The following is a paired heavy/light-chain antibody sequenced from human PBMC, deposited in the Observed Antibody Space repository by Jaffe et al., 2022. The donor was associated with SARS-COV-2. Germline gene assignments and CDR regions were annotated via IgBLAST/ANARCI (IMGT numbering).Light chain of an antibody. CDR2: LGS. CDR3: MQALQTPRT. J-gene: IGKJ1*01. Sequence: DIVMTQSPLSLPVTPGEPASISCRSSQSLLYSNGYNYLDWYLQKPGQSPQLLIYLGSHRASGVPDRFSGSGSGTDFTLKISRVEAEDVGVYYCMQALQTPRTFGQGTKVEIK. CDR1: QSLLYSNGYNY. V-gene: IGKV2-28*01.
Heavy chain of an antibody. J-gene: IGHJ6*01. CDR1: GGSISSYY. Sequence: QVQLQESGPGLVKPSETLSLTCTVSGGSISSYYWSWIRQPPGKGLEWIGYIYYSGSTNYNPSLKSRVTISVDTSKNQFSLNLSSVTTADTAVYYCARQRHQHIVVVTSPEGGMDVWGQGTAVTVSS. V-gene: IGHV4-59*08. D-gene: IGHD2-21*02. CDR3: ARQRHQHIVVVTSPEGGMDV. CDR2: IYYSGST.